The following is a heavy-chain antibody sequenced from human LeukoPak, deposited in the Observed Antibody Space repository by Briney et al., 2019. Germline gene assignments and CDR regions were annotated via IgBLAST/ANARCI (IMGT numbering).Heavy chain of an antibody. Sequence: SETLSLTCTVSGVSISSSYSYWGWIRQPPGMGLEWIGSIYYTGNTYYNASLKSRVTISVDTSNNQFSLKLSSVTAADTAVYYCARVVVPGWFDPWGQGTLVTVSS. CDR1: GVSISSSYSY. J-gene: IGHJ5*02. V-gene: IGHV4-39*07. CDR2: IYYTGNT. CDR3: ARVVVPGWFDP. D-gene: IGHD2-15*01.